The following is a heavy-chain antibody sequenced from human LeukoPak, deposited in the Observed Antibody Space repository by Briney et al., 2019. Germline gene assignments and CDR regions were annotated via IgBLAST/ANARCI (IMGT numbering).Heavy chain of an antibody. Sequence: GGSLRLSCSASGFTFNKYWMSWIRQLPGQGLEWVANVNQDGTQKYYVDSVKGRFTNSRDNARNLPYLQMNSLRAEDTAVYYCVRDVSSGWAFDYWGHGTLVTVSS. D-gene: IGHD6-19*01. J-gene: IGHJ4*01. CDR2: VNQDGTQK. CDR1: GFTFNKYW. V-gene: IGHV3-7*01. CDR3: VRDVSSGWAFDY.